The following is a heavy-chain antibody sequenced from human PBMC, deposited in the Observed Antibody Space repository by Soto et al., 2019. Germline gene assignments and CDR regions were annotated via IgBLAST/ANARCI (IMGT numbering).Heavy chain of an antibody. CDR1: GFTFSDHY. J-gene: IGHJ6*02. CDR3: ARDRSTGSTTSSLSWYFDL. V-gene: IGHV3-72*01. Sequence: GGSLRLSCAASGFTFSDHYMDWVRQVPGKGLDWVGRTRNKANSYTTEYAASVQGRFTISRDDSKNSLYLQMNGLKTEDTAVYYCARDRSTGSTTSSLSWYFDLWGQGTTVTVSS. CDR2: TRNKANSYTT. D-gene: IGHD2-2*01.